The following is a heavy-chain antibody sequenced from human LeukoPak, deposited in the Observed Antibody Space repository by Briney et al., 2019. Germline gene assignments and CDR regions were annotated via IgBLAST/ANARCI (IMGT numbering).Heavy chain of an antibody. CDR1: GFTFSSSS. CDR2: ITISSSTT. Sequence: GGSLRLSCVASGFTFSSSSMNWVRQAPGKGLEWVSYITISSSTTYYADSAKGRFTISRDNAKNSLYLQMNSLRAEDTAVYYCAGGPPPRYYMDVWGKGTTVTVSS. J-gene: IGHJ6*03. CDR3: AGGPPPRYYMDV. V-gene: IGHV3-48*01.